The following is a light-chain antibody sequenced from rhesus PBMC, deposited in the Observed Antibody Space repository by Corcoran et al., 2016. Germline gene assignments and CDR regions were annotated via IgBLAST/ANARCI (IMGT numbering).Light chain of an antibody. J-gene: IGKJ3*01. CDR2: GAS. CDR1: QSVSSS. CDR3: LQHSNWPLT. Sequence: EIVMTQSPATLSLSPGERATLSCRASQSVSSSLAWYQQKPGQAPGLLIYGASSRATDIPDKFSGSGYGTDFTLTISSLEPEDVAVYYCLQHSNWPLTFGPGTKLDIK. V-gene: IGKV3-24*01.